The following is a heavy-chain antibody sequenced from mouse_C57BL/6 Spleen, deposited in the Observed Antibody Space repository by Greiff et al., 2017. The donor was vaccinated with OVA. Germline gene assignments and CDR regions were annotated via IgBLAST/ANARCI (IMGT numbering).Heavy chain of an antibody. CDR2: INPNNGGT. J-gene: IGHJ2*01. Sequence: EVQLQQSGPELVKPGASVKMSCKASGYTFTDYNMHWVKQSHGQSLEWIGYINPNNGGTSYNQKFKGKATLTVNKSSSTAYMELRSLTSEDSAVYYCARGNWDGYFDYWGQGTTLTVSS. CDR1: GYTFTDYN. D-gene: IGHD4-1*01. V-gene: IGHV1-22*01. CDR3: ARGNWDGYFDY.